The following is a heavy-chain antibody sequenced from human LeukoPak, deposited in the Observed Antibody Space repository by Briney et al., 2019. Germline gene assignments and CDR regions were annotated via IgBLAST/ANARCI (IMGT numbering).Heavy chain of an antibody. CDR2: IIPIFGTA. CDR3: ARASPKALGAEYYFDY. Sequence: SVKVSCKASGGTFSSYAISWVRQAPGQGLEWMGGIIPIFGTANYAQKFQGRVTITADESTSTAYMELSSLRSEDTAVYYCARASPKALGAEYYFDYWGQGTLVTVSS. V-gene: IGHV1-69*01. CDR1: GGTFSSYA. D-gene: IGHD3-10*01. J-gene: IGHJ4*02.